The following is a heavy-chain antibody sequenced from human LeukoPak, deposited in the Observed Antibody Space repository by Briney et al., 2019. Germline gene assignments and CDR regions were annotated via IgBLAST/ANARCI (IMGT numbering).Heavy chain of an antibody. Sequence: GGSLRLSCASSGFTFSSYSMNWIRQAPGKGLECVSSMTASSSHIWYADVVKGRFTISRDNAKNSLYLQMNSLTADDTGVYYCARDANWSSDNWGQGTLVTVSS. D-gene: IGHD1-1*01. V-gene: IGHV3-21*03. J-gene: IGHJ4*02. CDR1: GFTFSSYS. CDR2: MTASSSHI. CDR3: ARDANWSSDN.